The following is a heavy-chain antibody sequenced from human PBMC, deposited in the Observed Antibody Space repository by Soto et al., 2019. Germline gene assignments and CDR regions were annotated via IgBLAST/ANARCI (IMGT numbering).Heavy chain of an antibody. V-gene: IGHV3-30*18. CDR1: GFTFSSYG. CDR2: ISYDGSNK. D-gene: IGHD6-13*01. Sequence: PGGSLRLSCAASGFTFSSYGMHWVRQAPGKGLEWVAVISYDGSNKYYADSVKGRFTISRDNSKNTLYLQMNSLRAEDTAVYYCAKGAIAAAGTTRHYFDYWGQGTLVTVSS. CDR3: AKGAIAAAGTTRHYFDY. J-gene: IGHJ4*02.